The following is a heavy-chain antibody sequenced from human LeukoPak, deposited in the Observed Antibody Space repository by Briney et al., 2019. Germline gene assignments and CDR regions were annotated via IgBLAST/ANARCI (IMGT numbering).Heavy chain of an antibody. Sequence: GSLRLSCAASGFTFDDYAMHWVRQAPGKGLEWVSLISWDGGSTYYADSVKGRFTISRDNSKNSLYLQMNSLRAEDTALYYCAKDIHPLEGFGGMFDYWGQGTLVTVSS. CDR2: ISWDGGST. D-gene: IGHD3-3*01. V-gene: IGHV3-43D*03. CDR1: GFTFDDYA. CDR3: AKDIHPLEGFGGMFDY. J-gene: IGHJ4*02.